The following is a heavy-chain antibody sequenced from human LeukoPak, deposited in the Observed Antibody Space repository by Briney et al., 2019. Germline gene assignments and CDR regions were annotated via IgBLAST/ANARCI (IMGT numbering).Heavy chain of an antibody. CDR2: IKNKADGETT. CDR1: GFTFENVW. J-gene: IGHJ4*02. Sequence: PGGSLRLSCGASGFTFENVWMNWVRQAPGKGLEWVGRIKNKADGETTDYSAAVKGRVSVSRDDSNNVLFLHMNNLKNEDTGIYYCTTGIDYGGGYWGQGTLVTVSS. V-gene: IGHV3-15*07. CDR3: TTGIDYGGGY. D-gene: IGHD3-16*01.